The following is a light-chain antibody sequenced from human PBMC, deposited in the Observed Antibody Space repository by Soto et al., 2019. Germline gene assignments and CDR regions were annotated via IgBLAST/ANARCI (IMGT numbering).Light chain of an antibody. Sequence: VLTQPPSVSGTPGQRVTISCAGSSSNIGSNVVNWYQHLPGRAPKLLIYGHNQRPSGVPDRFSGFKSGTSASLAISGLQSEDEAEYYCAAWDDNLSGFYVFGTGTKVTVL. V-gene: IGLV1-44*01. CDR1: SSNIGSNV. J-gene: IGLJ1*01. CDR3: AAWDDNLSGFYV. CDR2: GHN.